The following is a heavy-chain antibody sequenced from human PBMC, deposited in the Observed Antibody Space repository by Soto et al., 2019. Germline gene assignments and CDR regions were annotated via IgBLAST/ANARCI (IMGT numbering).Heavy chain of an antibody. CDR2: VYNSGST. CDR3: ARGRREAVAVYTLDN. CDR1: GGSISSNY. V-gene: IGHV4-59*01. J-gene: IGHJ4*02. Sequence: PSETLSLTCTVSGGSISSNYWTWIRQPPGKGLEWIGYVYNSGSTNYNPSLKSRVTISEDTSKSQFSLKVNSMTAADTAVYYCARGRREAVAVYTLDNLGQEILVTVSS. D-gene: IGHD6-19*01.